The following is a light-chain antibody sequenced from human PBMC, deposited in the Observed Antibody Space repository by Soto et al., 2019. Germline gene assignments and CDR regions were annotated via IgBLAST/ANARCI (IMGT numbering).Light chain of an antibody. CDR1: QSVDSY. Sequence: EIVLTQSPGTLSLSPGARATLSCRASQSVDSYLAWYQQKPGQAPRLLIYDASNRATGIPARFSGSGSGTDFTLTVSSLEPEDFAVYYCQQRSNWPITFGQGTRLEIK. CDR3: QQRSNWPIT. V-gene: IGKV3-11*01. J-gene: IGKJ5*01. CDR2: DAS.